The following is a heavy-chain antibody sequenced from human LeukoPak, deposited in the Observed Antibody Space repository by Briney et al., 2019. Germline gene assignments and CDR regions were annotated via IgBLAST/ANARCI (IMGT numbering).Heavy chain of an antibody. D-gene: IGHD4-17*01. V-gene: IGHV3-43D*03. J-gene: IGHJ3*02. CDR1: GFTFDDYA. Sequence: TGGSLRLSCAASGFTFDDYAMHWVRQAPGKGLEWVSLISWDGGSTYYADSVKGRFTISRDNSKNSLYLQMNSLRAEDTALYYCAKDIGPYGDSPSDAFDIWGQGTMVNVSS. CDR2: ISWDGGST. CDR3: AKDIGPYGDSPSDAFDI.